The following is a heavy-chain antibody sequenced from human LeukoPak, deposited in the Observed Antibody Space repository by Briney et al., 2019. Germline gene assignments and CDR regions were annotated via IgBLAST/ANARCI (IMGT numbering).Heavy chain of an antibody. CDR1: GYTFTGYY. J-gene: IGHJ4*02. Sequence: ASVKLSCKASGYTFTGYYMSWVRQAPGQGLEWMGWINPNSGGKNYAQKFQGRVTMTRDTSISTAYMELSRLRSDDTAVYYCARGGVGGWSNDYWGQGTLVTVSS. CDR2: INPNSGGK. D-gene: IGHD6-19*01. CDR3: ARGGVGGWSNDY. V-gene: IGHV1-2*02.